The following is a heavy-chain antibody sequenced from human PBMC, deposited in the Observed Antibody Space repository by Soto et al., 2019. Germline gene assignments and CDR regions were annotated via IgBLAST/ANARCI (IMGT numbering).Heavy chain of an antibody. CDR3: KTVFEY. V-gene: IGHV3-74*01. J-gene: IGHJ4*02. Sequence: PGGSLRLSCVAAGFTFTNYGIHWVRQVPGTGLVWVSRIDGVGTGTSYSDSVRGRFTISRDNAENTLHLQMDSLRAEDTAVYYCKTVFEYWGQGTPVTVCS. D-gene: IGHD4-17*01. CDR2: IDGVGTGT. CDR1: GFTFTNYG.